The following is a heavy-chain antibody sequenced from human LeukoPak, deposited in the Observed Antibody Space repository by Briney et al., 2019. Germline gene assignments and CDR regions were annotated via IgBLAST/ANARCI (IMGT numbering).Heavy chain of an antibody. Sequence: GGSLRLSCAASRFTFSSYAMSWVRQAPGKGLEWVSAISGSGGGTYYADSVKGRFTISRDNSKNTLYLQMNSLRAEDTAVYYCARGLPAAIPIYYFDYWGQGTLVTVSS. CDR2: ISGSGGGT. V-gene: IGHV3-23*01. CDR1: RFTFSSYA. J-gene: IGHJ4*02. CDR3: ARGLPAAIPIYYFDY. D-gene: IGHD2-2*02.